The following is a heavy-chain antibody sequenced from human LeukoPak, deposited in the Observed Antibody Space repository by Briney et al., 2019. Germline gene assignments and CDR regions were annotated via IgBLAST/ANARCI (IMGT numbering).Heavy chain of an antibody. D-gene: IGHD5-24*01. CDR1: GYTFTSYY. V-gene: IGHV1-46*01. J-gene: IGHJ4*02. CDR2: INPSGGST. Sequence: ASVKVSCKASGYTFTSYYMHWVRQAPGQGLEWMGIINPSGGSTSYAQKFQGRVTMTRDMSTSTVYMELSSLRSEDTAVYYCAREPMDGYNYPGYFDYWGQGTLVTVSS. CDR3: AREPMDGYNYPGYFDY.